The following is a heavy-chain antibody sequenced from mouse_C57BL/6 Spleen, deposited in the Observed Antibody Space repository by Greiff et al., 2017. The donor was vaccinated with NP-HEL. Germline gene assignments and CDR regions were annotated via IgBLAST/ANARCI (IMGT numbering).Heavy chain of an antibody. J-gene: IGHJ1*03. CDR3: VRELSYYGSSYGYFDV. V-gene: IGHV10-3*01. D-gene: IGHD1-1*01. Sequence: EVKLMESGGGLVQPKGSLKLSCAASGFTFNTYAMHWVRQAPGKGLEWVARIRRKSSNYATYSADSVKDRFTISRDDSQSMLYLQMNNLKTEDTAMYYCVRELSYYGSSYGYFDVWGTGTTVTVSS. CDR2: IRRKSSNYAT. CDR1: GFTFNTYA.